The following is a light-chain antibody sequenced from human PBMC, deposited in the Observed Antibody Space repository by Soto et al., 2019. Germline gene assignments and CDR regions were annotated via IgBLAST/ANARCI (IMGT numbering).Light chain of an antibody. J-gene: IGLJ1*01. CDR1: SSDVGGYNY. V-gene: IGLV2-14*01. CDR2: DVR. Sequence: QSVLTQPASVSGSPGQSITISCPGTSSDVGGYNYVSWYQQHPGKAPKLKIYDVRTRPSGVSNRFSGSKSVNTASLTISGLQVEDEADYYRSSYTAVSTYVFGTGTKVTV. CDR3: SSYTAVSTYV.